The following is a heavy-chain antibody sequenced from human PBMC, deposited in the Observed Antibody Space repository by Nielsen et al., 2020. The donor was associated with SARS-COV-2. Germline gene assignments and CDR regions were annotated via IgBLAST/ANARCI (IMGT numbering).Heavy chain of an antibody. CDR3: ARSPFHRSSWYGMDV. Sequence: GESLKISCIASGFTFNTYSMNWVRQDPGKGMEWVSYISAGSATIYYADSVKGRFTISRDNVKNSLYLQLSSLSAEDTAVYYCARSPFHRSSWYGMDVWGQGTTVTVSS. CDR2: ISAGSATI. CDR1: GFTFNTYS. D-gene: IGHD6-13*01. J-gene: IGHJ6*02. V-gene: IGHV3-48*01.